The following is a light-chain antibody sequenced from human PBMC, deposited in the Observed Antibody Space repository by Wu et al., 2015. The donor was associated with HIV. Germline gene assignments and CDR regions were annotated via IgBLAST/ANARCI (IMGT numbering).Light chain of an antibody. CDR3: QQYNNWPPRYT. CDR2: DAS. V-gene: IGKV3-15*01. Sequence: EIVMTQSPATLSVSPGERATLSCRASQSVSSNLAWYQQKPGQAPRLLIYDASTRATGIPARFSGSGSGTEFTLTISSMQSEDFAVYYCQQYNNWPPRYTFGQGTELEIK. CDR1: QSVSSN. J-gene: IGKJ2*01.